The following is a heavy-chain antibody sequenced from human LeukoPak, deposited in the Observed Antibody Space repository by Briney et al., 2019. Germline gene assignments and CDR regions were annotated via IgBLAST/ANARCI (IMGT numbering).Heavy chain of an antibody. CDR3: ARDRSNYYDSRLDY. D-gene: IGHD3-22*01. J-gene: IGHJ4*02. CDR2: IKQDGSEK. Sequence: GGSLRLSCAASGFTFSSYAMHWVRQAPGKGLEWVANIKQDGSEKYYVDSVKGRFTISRDNAKNSLYLQMNSLRAEDTAVYYCARDRSNYYDSRLDYWGQGTLVTVSS. V-gene: IGHV3-7*01. CDR1: GFTFSSYA.